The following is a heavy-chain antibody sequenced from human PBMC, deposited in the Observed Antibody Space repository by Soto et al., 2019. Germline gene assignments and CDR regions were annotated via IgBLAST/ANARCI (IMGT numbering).Heavy chain of an antibody. CDR3: ARDRDTYGHGFFDY. CDR2: ISSTSNYR. J-gene: IGHJ4*02. CDR1: GFIFGDFY. V-gene: IGHV3-11*05. D-gene: IGHD5-18*01. Sequence: TGGSLILSCAASGFIFGDFYMTWIRQAPGKGLEWVSEISSTSNYRNYADSVKGRFTVSRENANNTLYLEMNNLRAEDTAAYFCARDRDTYGHGFFDYWGQGALVTVSS.